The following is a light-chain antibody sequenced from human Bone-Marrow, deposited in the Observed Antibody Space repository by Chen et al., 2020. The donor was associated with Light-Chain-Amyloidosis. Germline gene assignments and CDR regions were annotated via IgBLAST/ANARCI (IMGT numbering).Light chain of an antibody. J-gene: IGLJ3*02. CDR1: SGSIATNY. Sequence: NFMLTQPHSVSESPGKTVIISCTRSSGSIATNYVQWYQQRPGSSPTTVIYEDDQRPSGVPDRFSGSINRSSDSASLTISGQKTEDEADYYCQSYQGSSQGVFGGGTKLTVL. V-gene: IGLV6-57*01. CDR3: QSYQGSSQGV. CDR2: EDD.